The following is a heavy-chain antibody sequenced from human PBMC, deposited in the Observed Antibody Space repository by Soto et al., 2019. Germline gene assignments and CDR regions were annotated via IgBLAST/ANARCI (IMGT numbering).Heavy chain of an antibody. CDR2: FDPEDGDT. V-gene: IGHV1-24*01. J-gene: IGHJ4*02. CDR1: GYTLTELS. CDR3: ATSGPLYYYDSSGYYYY. D-gene: IGHD3-22*01. Sequence: ASVKVSCKVSGYTLTELSMHWVRQAPGKGLEWMGGFDPEDGDTIYAQKFQGRVTMTEDTSTDTAYMELSSLRSEDTAVYYCATSGPLYYYDSSGYYYYWGQGTLVTVSS.